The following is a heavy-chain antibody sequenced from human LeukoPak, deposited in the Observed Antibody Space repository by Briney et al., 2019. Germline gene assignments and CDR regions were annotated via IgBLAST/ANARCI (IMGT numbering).Heavy chain of an antibody. J-gene: IGHJ4*02. CDR2: MYYSGGT. CDR1: GASVSDYY. D-gene: IGHD1-26*01. CDR3: ARAGSGYSFDY. V-gene: IGHV4-59*02. Sequence: SETLSLTCTVSGASVSDYYWSWVRQPPGKGLEWIGYMYYSGGTNYNPSLKSRVTISGDTSKNQFSLKLSSVTAADTAVYFCARAGSGYSFDYWGQGTLVTVSS.